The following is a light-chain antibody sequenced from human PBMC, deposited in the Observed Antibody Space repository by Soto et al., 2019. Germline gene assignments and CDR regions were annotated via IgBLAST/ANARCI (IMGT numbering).Light chain of an antibody. CDR1: SGSIASNY. Sequence: NFMLTQPHSVSESPGKTVTISCTRSSGSIASNYVQWYQQRPGSSPTTVIYEDNQRPSGVPDRFSGSIDSSSNSASLTISGLKTEDEADYYCQSYDSSNHEGVFGGGTKVTAL. CDR3: QSYDSSNHEGV. CDR2: EDN. V-gene: IGLV6-57*01. J-gene: IGLJ3*02.